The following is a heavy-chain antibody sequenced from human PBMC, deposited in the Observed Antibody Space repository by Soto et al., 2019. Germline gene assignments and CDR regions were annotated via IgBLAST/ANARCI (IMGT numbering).Heavy chain of an antibody. V-gene: IGHV1-18*01. CDR2: ISGYNGRT. CDR3: VRVDSSVHDRAGLD. J-gene: IGHJ1*01. D-gene: IGHD3-3*01. CDR1: GYTFTNFG. Sequence: ASVKVSCKTSGYTFTNFGVSWVRQAPGQGLEWLGWISGYNGRTYYAQKFQGRVTMTTDTSTNTAYMELRSLSSDDTAVFYCVRVDSSVHDRAGLDWG.